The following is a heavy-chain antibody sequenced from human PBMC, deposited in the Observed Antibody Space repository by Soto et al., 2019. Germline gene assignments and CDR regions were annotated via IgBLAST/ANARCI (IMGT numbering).Heavy chain of an antibody. J-gene: IGHJ4*02. Sequence: ASVKVSCKASGYTFTGYYMHWVRQAPGQGLERMGWINPNSGGTNYAQKFQGWVTMTRDTSVSTAYMELSRLRSDDTALYYCAKDIRALRFLEWLGGFDYWGQGTLVTVSS. CDR1: GYTFTGYY. CDR2: INPNSGGT. CDR3: AKDIRALRFLEWLGGFDY. V-gene: IGHV1-2*04. D-gene: IGHD3-3*01.